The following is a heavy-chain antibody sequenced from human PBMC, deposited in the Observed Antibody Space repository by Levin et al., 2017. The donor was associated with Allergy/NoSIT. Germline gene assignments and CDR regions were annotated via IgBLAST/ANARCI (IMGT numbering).Heavy chain of an antibody. CDR1: GGPITSSVW. V-gene: IGHV4-4*02. CDR3: ARGVEYCSSSSCYFSTLRLDP. J-gene: IGHJ5*02. D-gene: IGHD2-2*01. CDR2: IHHTGTT. Sequence: SETLSLTCAASGGPITSSVWWTWVRQSPGKPREWIGEIHHTGTTNYSPSFKRQVSISVDKSRNQFSLKLSSVTAADTAVYYCARGVEYCSSSSCYFSTLRLDPWGQGTLVTVSS.